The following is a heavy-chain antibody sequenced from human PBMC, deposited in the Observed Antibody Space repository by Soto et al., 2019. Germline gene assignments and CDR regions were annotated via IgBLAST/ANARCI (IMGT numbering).Heavy chain of an antibody. CDR3: VRGGVRGVSWNWFDT. J-gene: IGHJ5*02. Sequence: EVQLVESGGGLVQPGGSLRLSCAASGFIFSSHDMHWVRQGPGKGLEGVSGIVTAGDTNYLASVKGRFTISRENAENSLHLQMNSLTAGDTAVYYCVRGGVRGVSWNWFDTWGQGTLVTVSS. CDR1: GFIFSSHD. D-gene: IGHD3-10*01. CDR2: IVTAGDT. V-gene: IGHV3-13*01.